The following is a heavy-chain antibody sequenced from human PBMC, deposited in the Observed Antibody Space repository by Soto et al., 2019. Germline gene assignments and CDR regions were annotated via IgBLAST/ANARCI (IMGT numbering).Heavy chain of an antibody. V-gene: IGHV5-51*01. CDR2: IYPGDSDT. J-gene: IGHJ6*02. Sequence: PGESLKISSQGSGYNFTSYWIGWARQMPGKGLEWMGIIYPGDSDTRYSPSFQGQVTISADKSISTAYLQWSSLKASDTAMYYCAKTAAGGKNYYGMDVWGQGTTVTVS. D-gene: IGHD6-13*01. CDR3: AKTAAGGKNYYGMDV. CDR1: GYNFTSYW.